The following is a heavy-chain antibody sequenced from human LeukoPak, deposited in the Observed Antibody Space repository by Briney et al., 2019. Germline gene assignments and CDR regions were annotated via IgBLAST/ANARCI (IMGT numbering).Heavy chain of an antibody. V-gene: IGHV3-64*04. CDR3: AKESLSRPGYSGYVFFDY. CDR1: GFTFISYA. Sequence: PGGSLRLSCSASGFTFISYAIHWVRQAPGKGLEYVSGISNNGGSKYYADSVKGRFTISRDNSKNTLYLQMNSLRAEDTAVYYCAKESLSRPGYSGYVFFDYWGQGTLVTVSS. CDR2: ISNNGGSK. D-gene: IGHD5-12*01. J-gene: IGHJ4*02.